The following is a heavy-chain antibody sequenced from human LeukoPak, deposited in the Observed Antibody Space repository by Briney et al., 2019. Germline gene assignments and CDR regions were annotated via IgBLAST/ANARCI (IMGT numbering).Heavy chain of an antibody. CDR1: GGSISSYY. D-gene: IGHD3-10*01. V-gene: IGHV4-59*01. CDR3: ARVRVRGVIDY. CDR2: IYYSGST. J-gene: IGHJ4*02. Sequence: SETLSLTCTVSGGSISSYYWSWIRQPPGKGLEWIGYIYYSGSTNYNPSLKSRVTISVDTSRNQSSLKLSSVTAADTAVYYCARVRVRGVIDYWGQGTLVTVSS.